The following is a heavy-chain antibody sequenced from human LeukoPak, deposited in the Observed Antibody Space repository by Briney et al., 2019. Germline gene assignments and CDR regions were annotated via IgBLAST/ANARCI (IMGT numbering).Heavy chain of an antibody. J-gene: IGHJ4*02. CDR3: AKAPTGYLFDY. V-gene: IGHV3-43*01. Sequence: GGSLRLSCAASGFTFNDYTMHWVRQRPGKGLEWVSLVSWDGGSTSYADSVKGRFTISRDNRKNSLYLRMNRLRTEDTALYYCAKAPTGYLFDYWGQGTLVTVSS. CDR1: GFTFNDYT. D-gene: IGHD3-9*01. CDR2: VSWDGGST.